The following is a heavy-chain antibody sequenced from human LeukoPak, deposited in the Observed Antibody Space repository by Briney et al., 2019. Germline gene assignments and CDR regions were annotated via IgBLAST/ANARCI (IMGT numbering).Heavy chain of an antibody. CDR2: IYTSGST. CDR1: GGSISSGSYY. CDR3: ARGRDYYDSSGYYGHFDY. V-gene: IGHV4-61*02. J-gene: IGHJ4*02. Sequence: SETLSLTCTVSGGSISSGSYYWSWIRQPAGKGLEWIGRIYTSGSTNYNPSLKSRVTISVDTSKNQFSLKLSSVTAADTAVYYCARGRDYYDSSGYYGHFDYWGQGTLVTVSS. D-gene: IGHD3-22*01.